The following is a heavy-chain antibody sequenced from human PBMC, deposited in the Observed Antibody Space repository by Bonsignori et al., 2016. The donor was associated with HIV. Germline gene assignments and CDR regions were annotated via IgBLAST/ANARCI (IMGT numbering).Heavy chain of an antibody. V-gene: IGHV4-59*01. CDR3: ARGSFEMWLGRRSVFDP. CDR2: IYFNGST. Sequence: SETLSLTCTVSGFRIGSYYWSWIRQPPGKRLEWIGYIYFNGSTNYNPSLKSRVTISVDTSKNQFSLKLKSVSAADTAVYFCARGSFEMWLGRRSVFDPWGQGTLVTVSS. J-gene: IGHJ5*02. CDR1: GFRIGSYY. D-gene: IGHD6-19*01.